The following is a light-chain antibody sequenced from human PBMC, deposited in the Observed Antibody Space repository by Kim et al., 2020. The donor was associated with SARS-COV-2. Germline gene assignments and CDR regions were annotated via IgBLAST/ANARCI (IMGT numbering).Light chain of an antibody. CDR2: DAC. V-gene: IGKV3-11*01. CDR1: QSVSSY. CDR3: QHRSNWPLT. Sequence: WSPGERATLSCRASQSVSSYLAWYQQKPGQAPRLLIYDACNRATGIPARFSGSGSGTDFTLTISSLEPEDFAVYYCQHRSNWPLTFGGGTKVDIK. J-gene: IGKJ4*01.